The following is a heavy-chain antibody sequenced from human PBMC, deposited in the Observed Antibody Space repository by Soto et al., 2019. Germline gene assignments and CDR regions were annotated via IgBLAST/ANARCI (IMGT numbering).Heavy chain of an antibody. CDR2: ISSSSSTI. CDR3: ARGMYYDSSGYINWFDP. Sequence: LRLSCAASGFTFSSYSMNWVRQAPGKGLEWVSYISSSSSTIYYADSVKGRFTISRDNAKNSLYLQMNSLRDEDTAVYYCARGMYYDSSGYINWFDPWGQGTLVTVSS. CDR1: GFTFSSYS. V-gene: IGHV3-48*02. J-gene: IGHJ5*02. D-gene: IGHD3-22*01.